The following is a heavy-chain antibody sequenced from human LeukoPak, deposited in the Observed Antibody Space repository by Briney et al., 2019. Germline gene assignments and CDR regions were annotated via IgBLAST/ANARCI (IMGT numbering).Heavy chain of an antibody. CDR1: GGSISSYY. V-gene: IGHV4-59*01. CDR2: IYYSGST. CDR3: ARIRPPDYYYYYYMDV. Sequence: PSETLSLTCTVSGGSISSYYWSWIRQPPGKGLELIGYIYYSGSTNYNPSLKSRVTISVDTSKNQFSLKLSSVTAADTAVYYCARIRPPDYYYYYYMDVWGKGTTVTVSS. J-gene: IGHJ6*03.